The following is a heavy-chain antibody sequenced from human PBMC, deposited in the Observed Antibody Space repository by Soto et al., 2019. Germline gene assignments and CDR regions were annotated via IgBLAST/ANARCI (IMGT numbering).Heavy chain of an antibody. D-gene: IGHD6-6*01. J-gene: IGHJ6*02. V-gene: IGHV4-39*07. CDR2: FFIGGNT. Sequence: SETLSLTCTVSGGSISSSTYYWGWMRQPPGKGLEWIASFFIGGNTYYNPSLKSRVTISLDTSKNQFSLKLSSVTAADTAVYYCARGSSIAGLYYGMDVWGQGTTVTVSS. CDR1: GGSISSSTYY. CDR3: ARGSSIAGLYYGMDV.